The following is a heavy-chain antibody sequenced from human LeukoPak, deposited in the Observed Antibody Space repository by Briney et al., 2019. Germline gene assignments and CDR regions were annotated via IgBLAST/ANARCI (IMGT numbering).Heavy chain of an antibody. CDR1: GFTFSSYA. D-gene: IGHD2-15*01. V-gene: IGHV3-30*04. Sequence: GGSLRLSCAASGFTFSSYAMHWVRQAPGKGLEWVAVISYDGSNKYYADSVKGRFTISRDNSKNTLYLQMNSLRAEDTAVYYCAKDEGYCSGGSCYLGAFDIWGQGTMVTVSS. J-gene: IGHJ3*02. CDR2: ISYDGSNK. CDR3: AKDEGYCSGGSCYLGAFDI.